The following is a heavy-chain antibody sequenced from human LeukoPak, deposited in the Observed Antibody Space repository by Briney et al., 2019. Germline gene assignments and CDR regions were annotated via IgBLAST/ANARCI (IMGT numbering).Heavy chain of an antibody. CDR3: ARDRYILGVDSSGWYDFDY. D-gene: IGHD6-19*01. Sequence: GASVKVSCKASGGTFSSYAISWVRQAPGQGLEWMGGIIPIFGTANYAQKFQGRVTITADKSTSTAYMELRSLRSDDTAVYYCARDRYILGVDSSGWYDFDYWGQGTLVTVSS. V-gene: IGHV1-69*06. CDR1: GGTFSSYA. CDR2: IIPIFGTA. J-gene: IGHJ4*02.